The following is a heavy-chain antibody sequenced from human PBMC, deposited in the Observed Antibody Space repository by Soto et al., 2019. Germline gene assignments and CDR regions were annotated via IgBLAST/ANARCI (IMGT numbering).Heavy chain of an antibody. CDR2: INPSGGST. CDR1: GYTFTSYY. J-gene: IGHJ5*02. V-gene: IGHV1-46*01. D-gene: IGHD2-2*02. Sequence: ASVKVSCKASGYTFTSYYMHWVRQAPGQGLEWMGIINPSGGSTSYAQKFQGRVTMTRDTSTSTVYMELSSLRSEDTAVYYCARAGPAAIVEGWFDPWGQGTLVTV. CDR3: ARAGPAAIVEGWFDP.